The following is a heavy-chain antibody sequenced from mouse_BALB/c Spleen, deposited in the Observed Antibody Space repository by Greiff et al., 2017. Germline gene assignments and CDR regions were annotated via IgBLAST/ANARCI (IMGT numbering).Heavy chain of an antibody. CDR2: ISYSGST. V-gene: IGHV3-2*02. CDR1: GYSITSDYA. D-gene: IGHD2-14*01. J-gene: IGHJ1*01. CDR3: LAYYRYDGYFDV. Sequence: EVKLLESGPGLVKPSQSLSLTCTVTGYSITSDYAWNWIRQFPGNKLEWMGYISYSGSTSYNPSLKSRISITRDTSKNQFFLQLNSVTTEDTATYYGLAYYRYDGYFDVWGAGTTVTVSS.